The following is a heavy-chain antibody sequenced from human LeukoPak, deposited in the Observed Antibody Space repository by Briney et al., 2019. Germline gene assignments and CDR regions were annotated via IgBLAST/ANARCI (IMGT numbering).Heavy chain of an antibody. J-gene: IGHJ4*02. V-gene: IGHV5-51*01. CDR1: GYSFTSYW. CDR2: IYPGDSDT. Sequence: GESLKISCKGTGYSFTSYWIGWVRQMPGKGLEWMGIIYPGDSDTRYSPSFQGQVTISADKSISTAYLQWSSLKASDTAMYYCARARAMATIYFDYWGQGTLVTVSS. CDR3: ARARAMATIYFDY. D-gene: IGHD5-24*01.